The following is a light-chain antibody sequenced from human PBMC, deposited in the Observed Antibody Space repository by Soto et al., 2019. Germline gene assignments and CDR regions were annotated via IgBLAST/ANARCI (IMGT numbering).Light chain of an antibody. CDR2: GAS. CDR3: QQFSSYPLT. V-gene: IGKV3-20*01. J-gene: IGKJ4*01. CDR1: QSVISS. Sequence: EIVVTPSPATLSLSPGERATLSCRASQSVISSLAWYQQKPGQAPRLLIYGASSRATGIPDRFSGSGSGTDFTLTISRLEPEDFAVYYCQQFSSYPLTFGGGTKVDIK.